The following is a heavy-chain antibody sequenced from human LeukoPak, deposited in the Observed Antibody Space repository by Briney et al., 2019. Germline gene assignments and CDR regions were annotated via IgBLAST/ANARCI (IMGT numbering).Heavy chain of an antibody. CDR2: INPSGGST. D-gene: IGHD5-18*01. V-gene: IGHV1-46*01. CDR1: GYTFTSYY. J-gene: IGHJ4*02. Sequence: PLASVKVSCKASGYTFTSYYMHWVRQAPGQGLEWMGIINPSGGSTSYAQKFQGRVTMTRDMSTSTVYMELSSLRSEDTAVYYCAKASDTAMVIGSYFDYWGQGTLVTVSS. CDR3: AKASDTAMVIGSYFDY.